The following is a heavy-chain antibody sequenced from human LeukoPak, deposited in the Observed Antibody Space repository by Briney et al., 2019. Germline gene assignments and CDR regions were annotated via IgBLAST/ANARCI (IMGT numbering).Heavy chain of an antibody. CDR3: ARDRASGSGKYYFDY. Sequence: SETLSLTCTVSGGSISSYYWSWIRQPPGKGLEWIGYIDYSGWTNYNPSLKSRVTISVDTSKNQFSLKLSFVTAADTAVYYCARDRASGSGKYYFDYWGQGTLVTVSS. V-gene: IGHV4-59*01. CDR2: IDYSGWT. CDR1: GGSISSYY. J-gene: IGHJ4*02. D-gene: IGHD3-10*01.